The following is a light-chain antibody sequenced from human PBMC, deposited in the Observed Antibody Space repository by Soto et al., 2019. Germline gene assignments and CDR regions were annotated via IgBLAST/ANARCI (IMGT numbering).Light chain of an antibody. Sequence: DIQMTQSPSTLSASVGDRVTITCRASQSISSRLTWYQQKPGKAPQLLIFDASSLKGGVPSRFSGSRSGTEFTLTVSRLQPDDFATYCCQQYNSYPWTFGQGTKVEIK. CDR1: QSISSR. CDR3: QQYNSYPWT. CDR2: DAS. J-gene: IGKJ1*01. V-gene: IGKV1-5*01.